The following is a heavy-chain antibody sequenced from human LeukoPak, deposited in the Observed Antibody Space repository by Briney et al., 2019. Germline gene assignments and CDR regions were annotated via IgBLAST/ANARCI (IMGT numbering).Heavy chain of an antibody. CDR3: AREPPYCSSTSCPIDY. J-gene: IGHJ4*02. D-gene: IGHD2-2*01. CDR2: IYTSGST. CDR1: GGSISSYY. V-gene: IGHV4-4*07. Sequence: SETLSLTCTVSGGSISSYYWSWIRQPAGKGLEWIGRIYTSGSTNYNPSLKSRVTMSVDTSKNQFSLKLSSATAADTAVYYCAREPPYCSSTSCPIDYWGQGTLVTVSS.